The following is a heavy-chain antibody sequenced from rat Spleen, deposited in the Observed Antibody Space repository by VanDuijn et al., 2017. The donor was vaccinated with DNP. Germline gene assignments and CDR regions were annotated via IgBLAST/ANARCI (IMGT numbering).Heavy chain of an antibody. Sequence: QVQLKESGPGLVQPSQTLSLTCTVSGFSLRSYGVIWIRQPPGKGLEWMGVIWGNGNTNYNSGLKSGLSISRDTSKSQVYLKMNSLQTEDTATYYCARDQMIHGSYSYYGYTPFDHWGQGVTVTVSS. D-gene: IGHD1-7*01. CDR2: IWGNGNT. CDR3: ARDQMIHGSYSYYGYTPFDH. CDR1: GFSLRSYG. J-gene: IGHJ2*01. V-gene: IGHV2-13*01.